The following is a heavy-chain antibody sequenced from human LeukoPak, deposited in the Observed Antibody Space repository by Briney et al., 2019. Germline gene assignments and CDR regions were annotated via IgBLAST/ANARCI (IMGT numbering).Heavy chain of an antibody. CDR3: ARAQQWLLLFDY. Sequence: GGSLRLSCAASGFTVSSNYMSWVRQAPGKGLEWVSVIYSGGSTYYADSVKGRFTIPRDNSKNTLYLQMNSLRAEDTAVYYCARAQQWLLLFDYWGQGTLVTVSS. CDR2: IYSGGST. CDR1: GFTVSSNY. D-gene: IGHD6-19*01. J-gene: IGHJ4*02. V-gene: IGHV3-53*01.